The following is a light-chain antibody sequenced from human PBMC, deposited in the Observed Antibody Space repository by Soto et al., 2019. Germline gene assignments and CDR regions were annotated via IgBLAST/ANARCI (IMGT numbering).Light chain of an antibody. Sequence: QSALTQPASVSGSPGQSIAISCTGTSSDVGGYNYVSWYQQHPGKVPKLLINDVSNRPSGVSSRFSGSKSGNTASLTISGLQAEDEADYYCSSYPISSTYVFGSGTKLTVL. V-gene: IGLV2-14*01. CDR2: DVS. CDR1: SSDVGGYNY. J-gene: IGLJ1*01. CDR3: SSYPISSTYV.